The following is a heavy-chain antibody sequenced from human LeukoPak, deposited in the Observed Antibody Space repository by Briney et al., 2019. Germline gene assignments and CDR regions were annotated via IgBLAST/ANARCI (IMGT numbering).Heavy chain of an antibody. CDR1: GFPLSSYT. D-gene: IGHD6-19*01. J-gene: IGHJ4*02. V-gene: IGHV3-23*01. Sequence: GGSLRLSCAASGFPLSSYTMSWVRQSPGMGLEWVSSVYSGGSTYYTDSVRGRFTISRDNSKNTLFLQMNSLSAEDTALYYCARGRLKRVPFTKVAGALDYWGQGTRVTVSS. CDR3: ARGRLKRVPFTKVAGALDY. CDR2: VYSGGST.